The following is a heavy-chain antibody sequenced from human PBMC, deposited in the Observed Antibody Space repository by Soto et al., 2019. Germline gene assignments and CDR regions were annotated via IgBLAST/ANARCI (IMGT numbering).Heavy chain of an antibody. CDR1: GGTFSSYA. CDR3: ARDPIAAAEPTAVWFDP. J-gene: IGHJ5*02. CDR2: IIPIFGTA. Sequence: SVKVSCKASGGTFSSYAISWVRQAPGQGLEWMGGIIPIFGTANYAQKFQGRVTITADESTSTAYMELSSLRSEDTAVYYCARDPIAAAEPTAVWFDPWGQGTMCTVSS. D-gene: IGHD6-13*01. V-gene: IGHV1-69*13.